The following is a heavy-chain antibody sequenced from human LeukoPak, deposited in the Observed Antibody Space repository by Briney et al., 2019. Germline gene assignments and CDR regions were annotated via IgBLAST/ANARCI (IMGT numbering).Heavy chain of an antibody. CDR3: ATELRWKDH. V-gene: IGHV1-8*01. CDR2: MKPNSGNT. Sequence: RASVKVSCKASGYTFTNYDINWVRQATGQGLEWMGYMKPNSGNTGYAQKFQGRVTMTRDTSISTAYMELSSLTSEDTAVYYCATELRWKDHWGQGTLVTVSS. CDR1: GYTFTNYD. J-gene: IGHJ4*02. D-gene: IGHD4-23*01.